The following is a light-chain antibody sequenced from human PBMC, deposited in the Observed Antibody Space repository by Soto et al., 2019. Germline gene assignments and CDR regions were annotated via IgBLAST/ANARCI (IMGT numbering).Light chain of an antibody. V-gene: IGKV3-15*01. CDR3: QQYNTWPPWT. CDR1: QSVSSN. Sequence: EIVMTQSPATLSVSPGERATLSCRASQSVSSNLAWYQQKPGQAPRLLIYGTSTRATGIPARFSGSGSGTEFPLPISSLQSEDFAVYYCQQYNTWPPWTFGRGTKVEIK. J-gene: IGKJ1*01. CDR2: GTS.